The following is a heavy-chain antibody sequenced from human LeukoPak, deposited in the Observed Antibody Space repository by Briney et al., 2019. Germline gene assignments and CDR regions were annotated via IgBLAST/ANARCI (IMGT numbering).Heavy chain of an antibody. D-gene: IGHD6-13*01. V-gene: IGHV3-53*01. CDR1: GFTVSSNY. CDR3: ARSSSWYFFGY. CDR2: IYSGGST. Sequence: QSGGSLRLSCAASGFTVSSNYMSWVRQAPGKGLEWVSVIYSGGSTYYADSVKGRFTISRDNSKNTLYLQMNSLRAEDTAVYYCARSSSWYFFGYWGQGTLVTVSS. J-gene: IGHJ4*02.